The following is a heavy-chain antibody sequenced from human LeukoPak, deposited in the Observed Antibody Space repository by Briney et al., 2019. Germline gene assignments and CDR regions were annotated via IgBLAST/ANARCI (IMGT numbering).Heavy chain of an antibody. D-gene: IGHD3-22*01. CDR1: GGSISSYY. J-gene: IGHJ4*02. CDR2: IYYSGST. V-gene: IGHV4-59*01. Sequence: MPSETLSLTCTVSGGSISSYYWSWIRQPPGKGLEWIGYIYYSGSTNYNPSLKSRVTISVDTSKNQFSLKLSSVTAADTAVYYCAREGPDYYDSLVYWGQGTLVTVSS. CDR3: AREGPDYYDSLVY.